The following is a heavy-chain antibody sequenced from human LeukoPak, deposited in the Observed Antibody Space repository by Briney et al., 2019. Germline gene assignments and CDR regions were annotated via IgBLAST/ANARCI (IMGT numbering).Heavy chain of an antibody. D-gene: IGHD3-9*01. V-gene: IGHV3-7*03. CDR2: IKQDGSEK. Sequence: GGSLRLSCAASGFTFSSYAMSWVRQAPGKGLEWVANIKQDGSEKNYVDSVKGRFTISRDNAKNSLYLQMNNLRVEDTAMYYCAGGTGFIIKDWGQGTLVTVSP. CDR1: GFTFSSYA. J-gene: IGHJ4*02. CDR3: AGGTGFIIKD.